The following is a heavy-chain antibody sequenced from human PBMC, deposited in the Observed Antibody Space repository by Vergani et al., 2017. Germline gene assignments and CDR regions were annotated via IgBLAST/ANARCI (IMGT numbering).Heavy chain of an antibody. Sequence: QVQLQESGPGLVKPSQTLSLTCTVSGGSISSGGYYWSWIRQHPGKGLEWIGYIYYSGSTYYNPSLKGRVTISVDTCKNQFSLKLSSVTAADTAVYYCARWRRSRNQGFDYWGQGTLVTVSS. CDR1: GGSISSGGYY. J-gene: IGHJ4*02. D-gene: IGHD1-14*01. CDR2: IYYSGST. CDR3: ARWRRSRNQGFDY. V-gene: IGHV4-31*03.